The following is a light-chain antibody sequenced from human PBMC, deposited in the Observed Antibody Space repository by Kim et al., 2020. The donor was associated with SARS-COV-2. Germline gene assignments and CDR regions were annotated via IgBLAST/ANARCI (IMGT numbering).Light chain of an antibody. Sequence: QSVLTQPPSASGTPGQRVTISCSGSNSNIAVNAVHWYQQLPGTAPKLLIYRDNQRPSGVPDRFSASKSGTSASLALSGLLSEDEADYYCATWDDSLDAWVFGGGTQLTVL. J-gene: IGLJ3*02. CDR2: RDN. CDR3: ATWDDSLDAWV. CDR1: NSNIAVNA. V-gene: IGLV1-44*01.